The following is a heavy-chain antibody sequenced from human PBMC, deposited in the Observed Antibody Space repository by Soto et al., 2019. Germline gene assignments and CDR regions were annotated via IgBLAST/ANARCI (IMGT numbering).Heavy chain of an antibody. D-gene: IGHD6-19*01. CDR2: IIPILGIA. CDR3: ARGSGIEVAGPPMAFDY. CDR1: GGTFSSYT. J-gene: IGHJ4*02. V-gene: IGHV1-69*02. Sequence: QVQLVQSGAEVKKPGSSVKVSCKASGGTFSSYTISWVRQAPGQGLEWMGRIIPILGIANYAQKFQGRVTITADKSTSRGYMELSSLSSEDTAVYYCARGSGIEVAGPPMAFDYWGQGTLVTVSS.